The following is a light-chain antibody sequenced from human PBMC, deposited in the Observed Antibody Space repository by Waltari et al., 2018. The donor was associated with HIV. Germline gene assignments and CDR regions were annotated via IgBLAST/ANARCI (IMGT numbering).Light chain of an antibody. CDR2: NTF. CDR1: QDISIL. V-gene: IGKV1-33*01. J-gene: IGKJ5*01. Sequence: DIQMTQSPSSLSASVGDRVTITCQASQDISILLNWYHQRPGEAPNLLIYNTFSLQAGVPSRFSGSGSGTHFTLTINNLQPEDFGTYFCQQYDYLTSIIFGQGTRLEI. CDR3: QQYDYLTSII.